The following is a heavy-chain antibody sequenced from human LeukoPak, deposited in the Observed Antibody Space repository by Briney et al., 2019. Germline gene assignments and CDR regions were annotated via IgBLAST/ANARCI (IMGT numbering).Heavy chain of an antibody. CDR3: ATRPDIAAAGPGWFDP. D-gene: IGHD6-13*01. CDR1: GESFSGYY. J-gene: IGHJ5*02. CDR2: INHSEST. V-gene: IGHV4-34*01. Sequence: SETLSLTCAVYGESFSGYYWSWIRQPPGKGLEWIGAINHSESTNYNPSLKSRVTVSVDTSKNQFSLKLSSVTAADTAVYYCATRPDIAAAGPGWFDPWGQGTLVTVSS.